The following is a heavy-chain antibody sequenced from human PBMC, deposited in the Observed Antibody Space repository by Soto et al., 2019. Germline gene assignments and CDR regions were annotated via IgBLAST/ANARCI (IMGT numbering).Heavy chain of an antibody. CDR2: ISSSSSYI. CDR1: GFTFSSYS. D-gene: IGHD5-18*01. J-gene: IGHJ6*02. CDR3: ARDRGYSYGGHYGMDV. V-gene: IGHV3-21*01. Sequence: PGGSLRLSCAASGFTFSSYSMNWVRQAPGKGLEWVSCISSSSSYIYYADSVKGRFTISRDNAKNSLYLQMNSLRAEDTAVYYCARDRGYSYGGHYGMDVWGQGTTVTVSS.